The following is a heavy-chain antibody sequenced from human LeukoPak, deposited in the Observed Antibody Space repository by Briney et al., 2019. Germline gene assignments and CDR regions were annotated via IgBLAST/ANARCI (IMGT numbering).Heavy chain of an antibody. CDR2: INPNSGGT. CDR1: GYTFTGYY. Sequence: GASVKVSCKASGYTFTGYYMHWVRQAPGQGLEWMGWINPNSGGTNYAQKFQGRVTMTRDTSISTAYMELSRLRSDDTAVYYCARDLAVAVAGDYYYYYMDVWGKGTTVTVSS. V-gene: IGHV1-2*02. CDR3: ARDLAVAVAGDYYYYYMDV. D-gene: IGHD6-19*01. J-gene: IGHJ6*03.